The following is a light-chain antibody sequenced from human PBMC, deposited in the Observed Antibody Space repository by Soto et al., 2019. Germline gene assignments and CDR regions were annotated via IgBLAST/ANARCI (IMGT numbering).Light chain of an antibody. CDR1: QSISDT. Sequence: EIVMTQSPATLSVSPGGRATLSCRASQSISDTLAWYQQKPGQAPRLLIYSASRGATGFPARFSGSGSGTDFALTITSLQAEDFATYYCQQLRMYPSTFGGGTKVDI. J-gene: IGKJ4*01. CDR2: SAS. V-gene: IGKV3-15*01. CDR3: QQLRMYPST.